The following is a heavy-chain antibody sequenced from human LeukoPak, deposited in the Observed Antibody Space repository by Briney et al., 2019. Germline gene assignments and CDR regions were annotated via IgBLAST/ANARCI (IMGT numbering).Heavy chain of an antibody. CDR2: IIPIFGTA. J-gene: IGHJ4*02. Sequence: SVKVSCKASGGTFSSYAISWVRQASGQGLEWMGGIIPIFGTANYAQKFQGRVTITADESTSTAYMELSSLRSEDTAVYYCARGMVRGVITPFRYWGQGTLVTVSS. CDR3: ARGMVRGVITPFRY. D-gene: IGHD3-10*01. CDR1: GGTFSSYA. V-gene: IGHV1-69*13.